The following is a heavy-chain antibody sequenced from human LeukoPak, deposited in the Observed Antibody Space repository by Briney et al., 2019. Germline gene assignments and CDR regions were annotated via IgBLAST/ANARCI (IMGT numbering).Heavy chain of an antibody. Sequence: PGGSLRLSCAASGFTFSHFAMHWVRQAPGKGLEWVAVISYDGKKNYYADSVKGRFTLTRDDSANTLSLQMNSLRAEDTAVYYCVRGSKIRGVIPEGESDYWGQGTLVTVSS. CDR1: GFTFSHFA. CDR3: VRGSKIRGVIPEGESDY. V-gene: IGHV3-30*03. CDR2: ISYDGKKN. D-gene: IGHD3-10*01. J-gene: IGHJ4*02.